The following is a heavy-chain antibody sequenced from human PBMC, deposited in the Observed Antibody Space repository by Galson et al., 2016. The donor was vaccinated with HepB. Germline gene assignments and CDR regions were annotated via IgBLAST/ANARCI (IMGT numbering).Heavy chain of an antibody. Sequence: QSGAEVKKPGESLKISCKASGGTFSSYAISWVRQVPGQGLEWMGGIIPAFGTINYAQKFQGRVTITADESTSTANMELSSLTSEDKAVYYCAKGRTASGGNGNYYYYGMDVWAQGTTVTVSS. CDR2: IIPAFGTI. CDR1: GGTFSSYA. CDR3: AKGRTASGGNGNYYYYGMDV. D-gene: IGHD4-23*01. V-gene: IGHV1-69*01. J-gene: IGHJ6*02.